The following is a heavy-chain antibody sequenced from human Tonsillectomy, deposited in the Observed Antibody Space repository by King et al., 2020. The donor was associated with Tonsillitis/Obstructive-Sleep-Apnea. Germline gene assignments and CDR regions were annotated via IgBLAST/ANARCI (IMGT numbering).Heavy chain of an antibody. CDR1: GEPFSGYY. CDR2: THHSGST. V-gene: IGHV4-34*01. Sequence: VQLPQWGAGLLKPSETLSLTCAVYGEPFSGYYWSWIRQPPGKGLEWIGETHHSGSTNYNPSLKSRVTISVDTSKNQFSLKMRSVTAADTAVYYCARGGVHYSGSYTYNWFDPWGQGTLVTVSS. D-gene: IGHD1-26*01. CDR3: ARGGVHYSGSYTYNWFDP. J-gene: IGHJ5*02.